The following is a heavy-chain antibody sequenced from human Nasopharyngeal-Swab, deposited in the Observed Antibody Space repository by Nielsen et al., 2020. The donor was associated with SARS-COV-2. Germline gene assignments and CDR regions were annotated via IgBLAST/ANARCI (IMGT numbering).Heavy chain of an antibody. CDR3: ARDRDIYCSSTSCSSYYYYYGMDV. J-gene: IGHJ6*02. CDR1: GGSFSGYY. V-gene: IGHV4-34*01. Sequence: SETLSLTCAVYGGSFSGYYWSWIRQPPGKGLDWIGEINHSGSTNYNPSLKSRFTISVDTSKNQFSLQLNSVTPEDTAVYYCARDRDIYCSSTSCSSYYYYYGMDVWGQGTTVTVSS. CDR2: INHSGST. D-gene: IGHD2-2*01.